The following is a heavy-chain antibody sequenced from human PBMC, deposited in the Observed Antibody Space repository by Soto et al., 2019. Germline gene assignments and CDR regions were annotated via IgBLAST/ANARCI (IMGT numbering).Heavy chain of an antibody. V-gene: IGHV3-7*01. CDR2: INQDGSEK. Sequence: GGSREISYASSGFTSSTNWMDWVRQTPGKGLEWVANINQDGSEKNYVDSVKGRFTISRDNAKNSLYLQMSSLTAEDSALYYCSRSLNSWGQGTLVTVSS. J-gene: IGHJ5*02. CDR3: SRSLNS. CDR1: GFTSSTNW.